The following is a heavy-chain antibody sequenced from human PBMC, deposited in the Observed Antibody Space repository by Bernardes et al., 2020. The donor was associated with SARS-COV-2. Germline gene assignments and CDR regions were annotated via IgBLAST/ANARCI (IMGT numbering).Heavy chain of an antibody. CDR3: AKEPGFGVVMDFFDF. J-gene: IGHJ3*01. D-gene: IGHD3-3*01. Sequence: GGSLRLSCAASGFTFSSYNMNWVRQAPGKGLEWVSSISSCSRYIYYADSMKGRFTISRDNAKNLLYLQMSSLRAEDTAVYYCAKEPGFGVVMDFFDFWGQGTMVMVSS. V-gene: IGHV3-21*06. CDR1: GFTFSSYN. CDR2: ISSCSRYI.